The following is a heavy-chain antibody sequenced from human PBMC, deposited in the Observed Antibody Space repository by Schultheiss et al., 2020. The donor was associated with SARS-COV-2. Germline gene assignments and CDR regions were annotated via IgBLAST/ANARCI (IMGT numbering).Heavy chain of an antibody. CDR1: GGSFSGYY. Sequence: SETLSLTCAVYGGSFSGYYWSWIRQPPGKGLEWIGEINHSGSTNYNPSLKSRVTISVDTSKNQFSLKLSSVTAVDTAVYYCARLMNDYIWGSYRYGSGWFDPWGQGTLVTVSS. D-gene: IGHD3-16*02. CDR2: INHSGST. J-gene: IGHJ5*02. CDR3: ARLMNDYIWGSYRYGSGWFDP. V-gene: IGHV4-34*01.